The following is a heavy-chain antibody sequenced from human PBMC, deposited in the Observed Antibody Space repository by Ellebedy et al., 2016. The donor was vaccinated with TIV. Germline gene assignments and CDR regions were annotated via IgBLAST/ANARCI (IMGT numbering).Heavy chain of an antibody. Sequence: SVKVSCXASGGTFSSYAISWVRQAPGQGLEWMGGIIPIFGTANYAQKFQGRVTITADESTSTAYMELSSLRSEDTAVYYCARDLEYQLLASGPGYWGQGTLVTVSS. V-gene: IGHV1-69*13. CDR2: IIPIFGTA. CDR1: GGTFSSYA. J-gene: IGHJ4*02. D-gene: IGHD2-2*01. CDR3: ARDLEYQLLASGPGY.